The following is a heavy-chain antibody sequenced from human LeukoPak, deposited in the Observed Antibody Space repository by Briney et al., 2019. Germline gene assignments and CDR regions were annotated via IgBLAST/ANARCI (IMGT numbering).Heavy chain of an antibody. Sequence: GGSLRLSCAASGFTFSSYNMNWVRQAPGKGLEWVSSSSSSNYIYYADSVKGRFTISRDNAKNSLFLQMSSLRAEDTAVYYCAREVISSSAFDYYYYYAMDVWGQGTTVTVSS. CDR3: AREVISSSAFDYYYYYAMDV. CDR2: SSSSNYI. J-gene: IGHJ6*02. CDR1: GFTFSSYN. V-gene: IGHV3-21*01. D-gene: IGHD6-6*01.